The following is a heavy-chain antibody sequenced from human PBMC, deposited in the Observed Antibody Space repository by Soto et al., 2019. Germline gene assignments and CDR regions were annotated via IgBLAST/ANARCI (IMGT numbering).Heavy chain of an antibody. Sequence: GGSLRLSCAASGFTFSDHYMDWVRQAPGKGLEWVGRTRNKANSYTTEYAASVKGRFTISRDDSKNSLYLQMNSLKTEDTAVYYCVRDSSGYLYWGQGTLVTVSS. CDR1: GFTFSDHY. CDR2: TRNKANSYTT. J-gene: IGHJ4*02. D-gene: IGHD3-22*01. CDR3: VRDSSGYLY. V-gene: IGHV3-72*01.